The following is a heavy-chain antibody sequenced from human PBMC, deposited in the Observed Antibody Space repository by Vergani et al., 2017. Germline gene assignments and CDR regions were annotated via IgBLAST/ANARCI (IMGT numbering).Heavy chain of an antibody. V-gene: IGHV3-23*01. CDR1: GVSVTDYN. J-gene: IGHJ6*02. CDR2: ISGSGVSA. Sequence: AQLQESGPGLVKPSETLSLTCHVFGVSVTDYNCNWVRQAPGKGLEWVSGISGSGVSAYYTDSVKGRFTVSRDSSKNTLFLQMNSLRPEDTAVYYCAKDLAPGYSHGYNGMDVWGQGTTVTVSS. CDR3: AKDLAPGYSHGYNGMDV. D-gene: IGHD5-18*01.